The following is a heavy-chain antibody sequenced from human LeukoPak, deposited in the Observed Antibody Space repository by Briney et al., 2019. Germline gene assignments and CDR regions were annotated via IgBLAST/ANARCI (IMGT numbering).Heavy chain of an antibody. Sequence: SETLSLTCAVYGGSFSGYYWSWIRQPPGKGLEWIGEINHSGSTNYNPSLKSRVTISVDTSKNQFSLKLGSVTAADTAVYYCARTPFFYYYYYYYMDVWGKGTTVTVSS. CDR1: GGSFSGYY. CDR2: INHSGST. V-gene: IGHV4-34*01. CDR3: ARTPFFYYYYYYYMDV. J-gene: IGHJ6*03.